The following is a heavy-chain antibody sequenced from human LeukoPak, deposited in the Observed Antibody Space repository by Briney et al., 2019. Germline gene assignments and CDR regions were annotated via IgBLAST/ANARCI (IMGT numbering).Heavy chain of an antibody. D-gene: IGHD3-10*01. V-gene: IGHV3-7*01. CDR2: INQAGSEQ. Sequence: GGSLRLSCVASGFTFSGYWMHWVRQAPGKGLEWVANINQAGSEQYYMDSVKGRFTISRDNAKNSLYLQMTSLRAEDTAVYYCTRDRRGVMVYWGQGTLLTVSS. CDR1: GFTFSGYW. J-gene: IGHJ4*02. CDR3: TRDRRGVMVY.